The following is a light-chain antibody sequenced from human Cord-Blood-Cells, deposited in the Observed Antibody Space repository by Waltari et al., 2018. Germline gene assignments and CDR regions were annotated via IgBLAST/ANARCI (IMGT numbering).Light chain of an antibody. Sequence: QSALTQPASVSGSPVQSITIPCPGTSSAVGSYTLCPCQQTHPGKAPKLMIYEGSKRPSGVSNRFSGSKSGNTASLTISGLQAEDEAYYYCCSYAGSSTWVFGGGTKLTVL. CDR2: EGS. CDR1: SSAVGSYTL. CDR3: CSYAGSSTWV. J-gene: IGLJ3*02. V-gene: IGLV2-23*01.